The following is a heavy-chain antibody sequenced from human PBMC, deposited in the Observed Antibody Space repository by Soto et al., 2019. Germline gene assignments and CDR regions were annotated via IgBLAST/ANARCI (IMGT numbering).Heavy chain of an antibody. CDR1: GGFVSSGSYY. CDR3: ARVERGTATTVVDAFDI. J-gene: IGHJ3*02. Sequence: QVQLQQWGAGLLKPSETLSLTCAVYGGFVSSGSYYWSWIRQPPGKGLEWIGEMSHSGGTHFNPFLKGRVTLSVDTSKNQFSLKMSSVTAADTALYYCARVERGTATTVVDAFDIWGPGTMVTVSS. V-gene: IGHV4-34*01. CDR2: MSHSGGT. D-gene: IGHD1-1*01.